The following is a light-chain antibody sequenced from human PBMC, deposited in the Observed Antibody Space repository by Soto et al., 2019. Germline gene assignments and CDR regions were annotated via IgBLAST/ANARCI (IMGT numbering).Light chain of an antibody. CDR2: INN. CDR1: DSDVGTNT. V-gene: IGLV1-44*01. CDR3: AAWDDTLPGYV. Sequence: QSVLPRPPSASGTPGQRVVISCSGSDSDVGTNTVNWYQQVPGAAPKLLIYINNQRPAGVPDRFSGSKSGTSASLAINGLRSEDEADYYCAAWDDTLPGYVFGSGTKVTV. J-gene: IGLJ1*01.